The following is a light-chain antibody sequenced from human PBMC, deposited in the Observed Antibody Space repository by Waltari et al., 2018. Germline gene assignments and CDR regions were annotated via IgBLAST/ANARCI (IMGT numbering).Light chain of an antibody. CDR2: DDT. V-gene: IGLV3-21*02. CDR1: NIGRRT. Sequence: SYVLTQPPSVSVAPGQTARIPCGGTNIGRRTVHWYQQRPGHATVLVAYDDTDRPAGIPERFSGSNSGDTATLTISRVEAGDEADYYCHVWDSSSDPVVFGGGTKLTVL. CDR3: HVWDSSSDPVV. J-gene: IGLJ2*01.